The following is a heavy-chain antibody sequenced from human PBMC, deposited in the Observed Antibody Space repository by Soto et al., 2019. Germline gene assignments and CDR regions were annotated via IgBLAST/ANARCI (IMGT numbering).Heavy chain of an antibody. CDR3: AKIPPGYSYGYFYFDY. CDR1: GGSVSSGSYY. J-gene: IGHJ4*02. D-gene: IGHD5-18*01. CDR2: IYYSGST. V-gene: IGHV4-61*01. Sequence: SETLSLTCTVSGGSVSSGSYYWSWIRQPPGKGLEWIGYIYYSGSTNSNPSLNSRVTISVDTSKNQFSLKLSSVTAADTAVYYCAKIPPGYSYGYFYFDYWGQGTLVTVSS.